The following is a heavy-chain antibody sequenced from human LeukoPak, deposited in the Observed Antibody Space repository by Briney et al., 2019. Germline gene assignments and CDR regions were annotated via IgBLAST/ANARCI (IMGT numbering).Heavy chain of an antibody. D-gene: IGHD3-10*01. J-gene: IGHJ5*02. V-gene: IGHV1-69*04. CDR1: GYTFIVNY. CDR3: ARARRVRGVSPEYSWFDH. CDR2: ITPVLGVA. Sequence: SVTVSCKASGYTFIVNYIHWVRQARGQGLKWMGRITPVLGVANYAQKFQGRVTIIADKFTSTVYMELSSLRSEDTAVYYCARARRVRGVSPEYSWFDHWGQGTLVTVSS.